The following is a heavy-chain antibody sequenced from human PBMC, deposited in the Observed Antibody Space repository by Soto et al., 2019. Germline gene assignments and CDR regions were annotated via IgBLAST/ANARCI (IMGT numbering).Heavy chain of an antibody. CDR2: IYPGDSDT. CDR1: EYSFTSYW. Sequence: GESLKISCKGSEYSFTSYWIGWVRQMPGKGLEWMGIIYPGDSDTRYSPSFQGQVTISADKSISTAYLQWSSLKASDTAMYYCARFPIAAAGKDYYYGMDVWGQGTTVTVSS. V-gene: IGHV5-51*01. J-gene: IGHJ6*02. CDR3: ARFPIAAAGKDYYYGMDV. D-gene: IGHD6-13*01.